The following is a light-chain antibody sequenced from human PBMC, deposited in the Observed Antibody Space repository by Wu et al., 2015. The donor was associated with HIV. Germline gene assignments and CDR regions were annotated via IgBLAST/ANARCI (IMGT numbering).Light chain of an antibody. Sequence: DIQMTQSAPAVSASVGSRVTITCRASQGISNWVAWYQQKPGKAPKLLIYGASTLQNGVSSRFSGSGSGTDFSLHINNLQPDDSATYYCQQANSFPPDFGGGTRVEX. J-gene: IGKJ4*01. V-gene: IGKV1-12*01. CDR3: QQANSFPPD. CDR1: QGISNW. CDR2: GAS.